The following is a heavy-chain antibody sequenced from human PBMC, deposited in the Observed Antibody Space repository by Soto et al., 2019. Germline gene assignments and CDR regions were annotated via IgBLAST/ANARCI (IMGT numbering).Heavy chain of an antibody. V-gene: IGHV3-23*01. CDR1: GFTFSSYA. J-gene: IGHJ4*02. Sequence: GSLRLSCAASGFTFSSYAMSWVRQAPGKGLEWVSTISGSGGSTYYADSVKGRFTISRDNSKNTLYLQMNSLRVEDTAVYYCAKSAWLQLGGYFDYWGQGTLVTVSS. CDR3: AKSAWLQLGGYFDY. CDR2: ISGSGGST. D-gene: IGHD5-18*01.